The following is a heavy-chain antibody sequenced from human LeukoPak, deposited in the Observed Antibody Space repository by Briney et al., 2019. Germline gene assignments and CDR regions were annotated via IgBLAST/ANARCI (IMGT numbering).Heavy chain of an antibody. D-gene: IGHD3-3*01. CDR1: GYTFTGYY. Sequence: ASVKVSCKASGYTFTGYYMHWVRQARGQGLERMGWINPNSGGTNYAQKFQGRVTMTRDTSISTAYMELSRLRSDDTAVYYCARDSSDFWSGYFLGYWGQGTLVTVSS. V-gene: IGHV1-2*02. CDR2: INPNSGGT. J-gene: IGHJ4*02. CDR3: ARDSSDFWSGYFLGY.